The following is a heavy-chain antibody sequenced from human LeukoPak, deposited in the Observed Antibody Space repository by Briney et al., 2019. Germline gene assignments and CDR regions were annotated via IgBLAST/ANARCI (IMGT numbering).Heavy chain of an antibody. CDR2: IYYSGST. CDR1: GGSISSGDYY. Sequence: NPSQTLSLTCTVSGGSISSGDYYWSWIRQPPGKGLEWIGYIYYSGSTYYNPSLKSRVTMSVDTSKNQFSLKLSSVTAADTAVYYCARGGWRTSYYYYMDVWGKGTTVTVSS. V-gene: IGHV4-30-4*08. J-gene: IGHJ6*03. CDR3: ARGGWRTSYYYYMDV. D-gene: IGHD1-14*01.